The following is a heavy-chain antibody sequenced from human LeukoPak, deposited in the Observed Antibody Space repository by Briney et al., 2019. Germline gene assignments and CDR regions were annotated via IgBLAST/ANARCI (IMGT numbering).Heavy chain of an antibody. D-gene: IGHD3-10*01. J-gene: IGHJ4*02. CDR1: GFTFSSYG. CDR2: ISYDGSNK. Sequence: GRSLRLSCAASGFTFSSYGMHWVRQAPGKGLEWVAVISYDGSNKYYADSVKGRFTISRDNSKNTLYLQMNSLRAEDTAVYYCAKDSPYGSGNYWGQGTLVTVSS. CDR3: AKDSPYGSGNY. V-gene: IGHV3-30*18.